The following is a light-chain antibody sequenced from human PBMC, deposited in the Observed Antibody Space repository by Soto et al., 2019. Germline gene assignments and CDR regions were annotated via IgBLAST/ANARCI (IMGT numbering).Light chain of an antibody. V-gene: IGKV3-20*01. CDR2: GAS. CDR1: QSVSGDY. J-gene: IGKJ1*01. CDR3: QHFNSYPWT. Sequence: EIVLTQSPGTLSLSPGERATLSFMSSQSVSGDYLAWYQQKPGQAPRLLIYGASSRATGIPDRFSGSGSGTEFTLTISSLQPDDFATYYCQHFNSYPWTFGQGTKVDI.